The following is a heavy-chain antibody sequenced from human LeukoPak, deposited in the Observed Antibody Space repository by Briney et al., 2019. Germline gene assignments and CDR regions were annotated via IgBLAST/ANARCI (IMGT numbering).Heavy chain of an antibody. J-gene: IGHJ6*03. CDR1: DDSITIYY. V-gene: IGHV4-59*01. D-gene: IGHD4-11*01. Sequence: SETLSLTCSVSDDSITIYYWTWIRQPPGKGLERIGYIDHTGTTNYNPSLNSRVTISRDTSKNHFSLQLGSVTAADTAVYFCARGRVSSSTWHSTYYYYFYMDVWGKGTTVTVSS. CDR2: IDHTGTT. CDR3: ARGRVSSSTWHSTYYYYFYMDV.